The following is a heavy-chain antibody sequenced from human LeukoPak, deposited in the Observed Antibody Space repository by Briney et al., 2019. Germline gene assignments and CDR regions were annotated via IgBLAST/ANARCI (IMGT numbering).Heavy chain of an antibody. CDR2: INAGNGNT. J-gene: IGHJ4*02. V-gene: IGHV1-3*01. CDR3: AREVMDHYDFHY. Sequence: ASVKVSCKASGYTFTSYAMHWVRQAPGQRLEWMGWINAGNGNTKYSQKFQGRVTITRDTSASTAYMELSSLRSEDTAVYYCAREVMDHYDFHYWGQGTLVTVSS. CDR1: GYTFTSYA. D-gene: IGHD3-3*01.